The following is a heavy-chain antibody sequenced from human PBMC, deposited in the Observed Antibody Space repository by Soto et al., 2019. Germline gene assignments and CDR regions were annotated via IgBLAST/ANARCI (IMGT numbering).Heavy chain of an antibody. CDR3: ARDQSGAADI. D-gene: IGHD7-27*01. CDR2: ISAKGTT. CDR1: GDSMTTYY. Sequence: QVQLQESGPGLLESSESLSLTCTVSGDSMTTYYWSWIRQSAEKGLEWIGRISAKGTTTYIPSLKSRIALSIDTSKNQFSLNLKFVTAADTAVYFCARDQSGAADIWGQGTLVTDS. V-gene: IGHV4-4*07. J-gene: IGHJ3*02.